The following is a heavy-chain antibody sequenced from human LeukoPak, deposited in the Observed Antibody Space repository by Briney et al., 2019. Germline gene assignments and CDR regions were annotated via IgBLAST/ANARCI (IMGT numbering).Heavy chain of an antibody. Sequence: GGSLRLSCEASGFTFTTYSMTWVCQAPGKGLDWVSIISSGSSAIFSADALKGRFTISRDDAKNLLYLDMNSLRAEDTAVYYCARGHTAVTRHFDFWGQGTLVTVSS. CDR3: ARGHTAVTRHFDF. D-gene: IGHD4-17*01. CDR2: ISSGSSAI. CDR1: GFTFTTYS. V-gene: IGHV3-21*01. J-gene: IGHJ4*02.